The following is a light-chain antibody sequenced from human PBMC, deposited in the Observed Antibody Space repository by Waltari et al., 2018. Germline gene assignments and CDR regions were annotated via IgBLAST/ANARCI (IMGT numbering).Light chain of an antibody. J-gene: IGLJ2*01. CDR1: SSNTGSNY. Sequence: QSVLPQPPSASGTPGQRVTLSCSGSSSNTGSNYVYLYQQLPGTAPKLLIYRNNQRPSGVPDRFSGAKSGTSASLAISGLRSEDEADYYCAAWDDSLSGYVVFGGGTKLTVL. CDR3: AAWDDSLSGYVV. CDR2: RNN. V-gene: IGLV1-47*01.